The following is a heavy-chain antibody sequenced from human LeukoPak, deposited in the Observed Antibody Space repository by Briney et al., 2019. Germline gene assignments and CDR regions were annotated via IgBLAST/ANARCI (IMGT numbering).Heavy chain of an antibody. Sequence: PRGSLRLSCAASGFTFSSYAMSWVRQAPGKGLEWVSAISGSGGSTYYADSVKGRFTISRDNSKNTLYLQMNSLRAEDTAVYYCAKVVDYGDFLFDYWGQGTLVTVSS. V-gene: IGHV3-23*01. CDR2: ISGSGGST. J-gene: IGHJ4*02. CDR3: AKVVDYGDFLFDY. CDR1: GFTFSSYA. D-gene: IGHD4-17*01.